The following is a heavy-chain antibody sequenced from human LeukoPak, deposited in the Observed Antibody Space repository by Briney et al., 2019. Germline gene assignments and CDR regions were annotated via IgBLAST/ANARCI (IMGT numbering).Heavy chain of an antibody. CDR3: TRTIAKQQLILN. CDR2: INTYNGNT. J-gene: IGHJ4*02. D-gene: IGHD6-13*01. CDR1: GYTFTSYG. Sequence: ASVKVSCKASGYTFTSYGISWVRQAPGQGLEWMGWINTYNGNTLYAQKLQGRVTITTDTSTSTVYMELKSLRSDDTAVYYCTRTIAKQQLILNWGQGSLVTVSS. V-gene: IGHV1-18*01.